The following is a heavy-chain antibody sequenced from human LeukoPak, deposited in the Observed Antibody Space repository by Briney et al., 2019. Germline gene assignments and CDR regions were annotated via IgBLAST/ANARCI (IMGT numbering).Heavy chain of an antibody. CDR1: GGSISSGKW. V-gene: IGHV4-4*02. J-gene: IGHJ4*02. CDR3: ARDYRMTMIVD. Sequence: SGTLSLTCAVSGGSISSGKWWSWVRQPPGKGLEWIGEIHHSGSTYYNPSLKSRVSISVDTSKNHFSLDLSSVTAADSAVYYCARDYRMTMIVDWGQGTLVTVSS. D-gene: IGHD3-22*01. CDR2: IHHSGST.